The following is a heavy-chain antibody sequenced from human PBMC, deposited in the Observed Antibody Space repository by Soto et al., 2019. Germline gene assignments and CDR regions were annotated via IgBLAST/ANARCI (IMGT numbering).Heavy chain of an antibody. D-gene: IGHD6-19*01. CDR1: GFTLSSYG. CDR3: VKDGSSGWPYYYGLDV. V-gene: IGHV3-30*18. Sequence: PVGSLRLSCAASGFTLSSYGMHWVRQAPGKGLEWVAVISYDGRNKYYADSVKGRFTISRDNSKNTLYLQMSSLRAEDTAVYYCVKDGSSGWPYYYGLDVWGQGTTVTVSS. CDR2: ISYDGRNK. J-gene: IGHJ6*02.